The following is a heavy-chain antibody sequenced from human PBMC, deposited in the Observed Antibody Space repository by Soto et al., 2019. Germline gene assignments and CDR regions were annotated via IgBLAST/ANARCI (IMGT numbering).Heavy chain of an antibody. J-gene: IGHJ5*01. CDR2: MNTQFDNT. D-gene: IGHD2-2*02. CDR1: GYSFTSYD. CDR3: ARGDQYRGFAS. Sequence: QVQLVQSGAEVKKPGASVKVSCKTSGYSFTSYDVNWVRQVPGQGLEWMGWMNTQFDNTGYAQNFQGRVIMSRDTSRGTAYMELNYLMSDDTAVYYCARGDQYRGFASWGQGTLVTVSS. V-gene: IGHV1-8*01.